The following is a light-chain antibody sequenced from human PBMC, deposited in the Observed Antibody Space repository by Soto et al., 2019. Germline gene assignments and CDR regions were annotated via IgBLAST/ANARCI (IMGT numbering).Light chain of an antibody. CDR3: HQTYSTQWT. J-gene: IGKJ1*01. CDR2: TAS. V-gene: IGKV1-39*01. CDR1: QTISNH. Sequence: DIQMTQSPTSLSASVVDRVIITCRASQTISNHLNWYQQKPGKAPKLLIYTASSLQSGVPSRFSGSGSGTDFTLTISSLQPEDFATYYCHQTYSTQWTFGQGTKVDI.